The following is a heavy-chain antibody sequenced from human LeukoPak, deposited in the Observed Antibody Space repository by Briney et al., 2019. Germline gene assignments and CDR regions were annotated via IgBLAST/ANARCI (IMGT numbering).Heavy chain of an antibody. CDR2: ISWNSGSI. D-gene: IGHD6-13*01. Sequence: PGESLRLSCAASGFTFDDYAMHWVRQAPGKGLEWVSGISWNSGSIGYADSVKGRFTISRDNSKNTLYLQMNSLRAEDTAVYYCAREVGQLAYFDYWGQGTLVTVSS. J-gene: IGHJ4*02. V-gene: IGHV3-9*01. CDR1: GFTFDDYA. CDR3: AREVGQLAYFDY.